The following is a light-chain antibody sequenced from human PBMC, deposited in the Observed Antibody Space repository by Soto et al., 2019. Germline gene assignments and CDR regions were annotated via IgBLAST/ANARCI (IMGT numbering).Light chain of an antibody. Sequence: DIQVTQSPPTLSASLGDRVTITCRASRTISTWMAWYQHKPGKAPKLLVYDASTLQSGVASRFSGSGSGTEFTLIISGLQPDDSATYYCQQYTNTNNPWMFGQGTKV. CDR3: QQYTNTNNPWM. CDR2: DAS. V-gene: IGKV1-5*01. CDR1: RTISTW. J-gene: IGKJ1*01.